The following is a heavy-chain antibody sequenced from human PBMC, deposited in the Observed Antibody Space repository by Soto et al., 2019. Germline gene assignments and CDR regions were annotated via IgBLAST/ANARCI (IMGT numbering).Heavy chain of an antibody. D-gene: IGHD3-16*01. CDR3: ARGLMHLYGMDV. Sequence: EVQLVESGGGLVQPGGSLRLSCAASGFTFSSYWMHWVRQAPGKGLVWVSRIYTDGSTTNYADSVKGRFTISRDNATNTLYLQINSLRAEDTAVYYCARGLMHLYGMDVWGQGTTVTVSS. V-gene: IGHV3-74*01. CDR1: GFTFSSYW. CDR2: IYTDGSTT. J-gene: IGHJ6*02.